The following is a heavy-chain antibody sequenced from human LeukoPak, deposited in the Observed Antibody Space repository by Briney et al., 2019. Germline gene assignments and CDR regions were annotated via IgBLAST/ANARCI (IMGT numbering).Heavy chain of an antibody. D-gene: IGHD1-26*01. V-gene: IGHV4-34*01. Sequence: SETLSLTCAVYGGSFSGYYWSWIRQPPGKGLEWIGEINHSGSTNYNPSLKGRVTISVDTSKNQFSLKLSSMTAADTAVYYCATSLLGATTFFDYWGQGTLVTVSS. CDR2: INHSGST. CDR3: ATSLLGATTFFDY. CDR1: GGSFSGYY. J-gene: IGHJ4*02.